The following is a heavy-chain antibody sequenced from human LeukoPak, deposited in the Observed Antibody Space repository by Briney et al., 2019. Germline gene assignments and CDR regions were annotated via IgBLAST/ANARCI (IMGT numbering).Heavy chain of an antibody. CDR3: ARAYYNWTDGCLDY. CDR2: INPNSGGT. J-gene: IGHJ4*02. V-gene: IGHV1-2*02. D-gene: IGHD1-1*01. Sequence: ASVKVSCKASGYTFTGYYIHWVRQAPGQGLEWMGWINPNSGGTNYAQKFQGRVTMTRDTSISTAYMELSRLRSDDTAVYYCARAYYNWTDGCLDYWGQGTLVTVSS. CDR1: GYTFTGYY.